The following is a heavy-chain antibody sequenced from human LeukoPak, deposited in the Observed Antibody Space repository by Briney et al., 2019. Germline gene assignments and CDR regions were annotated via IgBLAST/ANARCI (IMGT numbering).Heavy chain of an antibody. CDR3: ENAACSSSTCYLRRSWFDP. V-gene: IGHV3-21*01. D-gene: IGHD2-2*01. CDR1: GFTLSNYD. J-gene: IGHJ5*02. Sequence: TGGSLRLSCAASGFTLSNYDMNWVRQAPGKGLEWVSSISTSRRYIFYKDSVRGRFTISRDNAKNSVYLEMNSLRAEGTDVYYCENAACSSSTCYLRRSWFDPWGQGTLVTVSS. CDR2: ISTSRRYI.